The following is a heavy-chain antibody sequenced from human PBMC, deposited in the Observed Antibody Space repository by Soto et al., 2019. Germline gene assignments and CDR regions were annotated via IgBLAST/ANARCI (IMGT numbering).Heavy chain of an antibody. CDR3: AKDPTSYDSSAQFAS. J-gene: IGHJ4*02. CDR2: ISGGGGST. V-gene: IGHV3-23*01. Sequence: GSLRLSCAASGFSFNIFAMNWVRQAPGQGLEWVSGISGGGGSTYYADSVKGRFTISRDNSNNTLYLQMNSLRAEDTAVYYCAKDPTSYDSSAQFASWGQGTLVTVSS. CDR1: GFSFNIFA. D-gene: IGHD3-22*01.